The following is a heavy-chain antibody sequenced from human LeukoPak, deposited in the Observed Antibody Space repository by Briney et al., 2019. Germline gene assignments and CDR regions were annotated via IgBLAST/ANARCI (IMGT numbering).Heavy chain of an antibody. V-gene: IGHV4-4*07. D-gene: IGHD6-13*01. CDR2: IYTSGST. J-gene: IGHJ4*02. CDR3: ARDEDSTLDY. Sequence: SSETLCLTCTVSGGSINSYYWSWIRQPAGKGLEWIGRIYTSGSTNYNPSLKSRVTMSVDTSKNQFSLKLSSVTAADTAVYYCARDEDSTLDYWGQGTLVTDSS. CDR1: GGSINSYY.